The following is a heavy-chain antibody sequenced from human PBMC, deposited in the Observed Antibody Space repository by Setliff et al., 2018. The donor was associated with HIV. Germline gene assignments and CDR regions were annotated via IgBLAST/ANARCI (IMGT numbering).Heavy chain of an antibody. V-gene: IGHV4-39*01. CDR1: GGSISSSSYY. CDR3: ARLAASIAARRRFDY. CDR2: IYYSGST. D-gene: IGHD6-6*01. J-gene: IGHJ4*02. Sequence: SETLSLTCTVSGGSISSSSYYWGWIRQPPGKGLGWIGSIYYSGSTYYNPSLKSRVTISVDTSKNQFSLKLSSVTAADTAVYYCARLAASIAARRRFDYWGQGTLVTVSS.